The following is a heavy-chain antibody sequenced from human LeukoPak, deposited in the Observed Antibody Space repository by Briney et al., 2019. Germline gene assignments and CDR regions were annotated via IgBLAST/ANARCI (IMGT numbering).Heavy chain of an antibody. V-gene: IGHV1-2*02. CDR3: ARVVAAAGPYFDY. CDR2: INPNSGGT. Sequence: ASVKVSCKASGYTFTGYYMHWVRQAPGQGLEWMGWINPNSGGTNYAQKFQGRVTMTRDTSISTAYMELSRLRSDDTAVYYCARVVAAAGPYFDYWGQGTLVTVSP. CDR1: GYTFTGYY. J-gene: IGHJ4*02. D-gene: IGHD6-13*01.